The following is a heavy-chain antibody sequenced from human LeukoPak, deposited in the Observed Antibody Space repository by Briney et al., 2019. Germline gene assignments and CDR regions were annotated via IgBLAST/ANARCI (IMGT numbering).Heavy chain of an antibody. Sequence: GASVKVSCKASGYTFTNYGISWVRQAPGQGLEWMGWISAYSGNTNYVQKFQDRVTMTTDTSTSTAYMELRSLRSDDTVVYFCARDMATVQHQDWGQGTLVTVSS. CDR1: GYTFTNYG. V-gene: IGHV1-18*01. CDR3: ARDMATVQHQD. J-gene: IGHJ4*02. CDR2: ISAYSGNT. D-gene: IGHD4-17*01.